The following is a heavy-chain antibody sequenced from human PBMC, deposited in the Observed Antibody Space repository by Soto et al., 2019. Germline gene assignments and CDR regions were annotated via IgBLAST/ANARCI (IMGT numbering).Heavy chain of an antibody. D-gene: IGHD5-18*01. Sequence: GGSLRLSCEVSGVNFRGYAMSWVRQAPGKGLEWVSGIRIGPGITYYADSVKGRFTISSDSSRKTVYLQMNNLKAEDTALYFCARSRSAMADGMNVWGQGTTVTVSS. V-gene: IGHV3-23*01. CDR2: IRIGPGIT. J-gene: IGHJ6*02. CDR1: GVNFRGYA. CDR3: ARSRSAMADGMNV.